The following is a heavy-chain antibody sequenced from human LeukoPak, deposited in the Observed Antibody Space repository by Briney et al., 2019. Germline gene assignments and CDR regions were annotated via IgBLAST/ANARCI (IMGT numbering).Heavy chain of an antibody. V-gene: IGHV1-2*06. CDR3: AAFNPYDRSVRTFEL. Sequence: ASARDSCKDSGYTFTDYFMHWVRHAPGQGLERMGRINPNSGVTKNAQIFQGRVTLTRDTSINTAYMELSRLRSDDTAVFYCAAFNPYDRSVRTFELWGQGAMVTVSS. CDR1: GYTFTDYF. J-gene: IGHJ3*01. CDR2: INPNSGVT. D-gene: IGHD3-22*01.